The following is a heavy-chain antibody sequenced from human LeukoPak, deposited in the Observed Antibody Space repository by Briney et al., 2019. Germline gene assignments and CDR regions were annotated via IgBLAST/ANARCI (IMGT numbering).Heavy chain of an antibody. V-gene: IGHV4-38-2*02. CDR3: ARHVKDIVVVVAATPGYYFDY. Sequence: SETLSLTCTVSGYSISSGYYWGWIRQPPGKGLEWIGSIYHSGGTYYDPSLKSRVTISVDTSKNQFSLKLSSVTAADTAVYYCARHVKDIVVVVAATPGYYFDYWGQGTLVTVSS. J-gene: IGHJ4*02. CDR1: GYSISSGYY. D-gene: IGHD2-15*01. CDR2: IYHSGGT.